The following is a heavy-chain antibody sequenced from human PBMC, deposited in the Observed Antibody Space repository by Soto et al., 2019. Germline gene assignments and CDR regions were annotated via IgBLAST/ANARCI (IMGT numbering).Heavy chain of an antibody. Sequence: GGSLRLSCAASGFTFSSYAMSWVRQAPGKGLEWVSAISGSGGSTYYADSVKGRFTISRDNSKNTLYLQMNSLRAEDTAVYYCAKRALSRADAYCGGDCYLNYWGQGTLVTVSS. J-gene: IGHJ4*02. V-gene: IGHV3-23*01. CDR2: ISGSGGST. D-gene: IGHD2-21*02. CDR3: AKRALSRADAYCGGDCYLNY. CDR1: GFTFSSYA.